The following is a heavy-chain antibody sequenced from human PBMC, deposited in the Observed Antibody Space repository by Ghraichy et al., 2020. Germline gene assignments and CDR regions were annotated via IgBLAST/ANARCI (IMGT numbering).Heavy chain of an antibody. CDR1: GYTFTSYG. J-gene: IGHJ6*02. CDR3: ARKWVVVAATHEYGMDV. CDR2: ISAYNGNT. Sequence: ASVKVSCKASGYTFTSYGISWVRQAPGQGLEWMGWISAYNGNTNYAQKLQGRVTMTTDTSTSTAYMELRSLRSDDTAVYYCARKWVVVAATHEYGMDVWGQGTTVTVSS. V-gene: IGHV1-18*01. D-gene: IGHD2-15*01.